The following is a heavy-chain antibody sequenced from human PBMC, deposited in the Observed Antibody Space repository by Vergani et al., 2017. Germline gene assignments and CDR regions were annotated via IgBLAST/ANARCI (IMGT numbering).Heavy chain of an antibody. CDR2: IYPADSDT. Sequence: EVQLVESGGGLVQRGGSLKISCKGSEYSFGNYWIGWVRQMPGKGLEWMGIIYPADSDTRYSPSFQGQVTISADKSISTAFLQWDSLKASDTALYYCARHTTYTDSWGQGTLVTVSS. D-gene: IGHD1-1*01. CDR1: EYSFGNYW. V-gene: IGHV5-51*01. CDR3: ARHTTYTDS. J-gene: IGHJ4*02.